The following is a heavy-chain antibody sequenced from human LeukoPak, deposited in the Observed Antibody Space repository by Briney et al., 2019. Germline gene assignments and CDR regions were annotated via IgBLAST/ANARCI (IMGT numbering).Heavy chain of an antibody. CDR1: GGSFSGYY. D-gene: IGHD6-13*01. V-gene: IGHV4-34*01. CDR2: INHSGST. Sequence: SETLSLTCAVYGGSFSGYYWSWIRQPPGKGLEWIGEINHSGSTNYNPSLKSRVTISVDTSKNQFSLKLSSATAADTAVYYCARGGAAAGYYYYYYGMDVWGQGTTVTVSS. CDR3: ARGGAAAGYYYYYYGMDV. J-gene: IGHJ6*02.